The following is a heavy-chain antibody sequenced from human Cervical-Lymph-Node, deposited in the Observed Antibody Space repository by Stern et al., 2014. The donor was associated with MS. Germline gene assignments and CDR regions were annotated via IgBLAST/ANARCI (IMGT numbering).Heavy chain of an antibody. J-gene: IGHJ4*02. Sequence: VQLVESGPGLVKPSETLSLTCAVSGDSISDYYWNWIRQPPGKGLEWIGYIYYGSTNYNPSLRSRATLSVDTSKNQFSLKLTSVTPADTAIYYCARWGTTVTFRTFDLWGQGILVTVSS. CDR1: GDSISDYY. D-gene: IGHD4-17*01. V-gene: IGHV4-59*01. CDR2: IYYGST. CDR3: ARWGTTVTFRTFDL.